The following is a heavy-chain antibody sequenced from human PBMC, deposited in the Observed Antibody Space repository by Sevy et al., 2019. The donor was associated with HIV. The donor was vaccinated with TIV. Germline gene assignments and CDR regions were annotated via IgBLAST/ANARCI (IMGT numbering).Heavy chain of an antibody. D-gene: IGHD1-1*01. V-gene: IGHV3-74*03. CDR1: GFTFSWCW. CDR3: ARGGTASFDY. J-gene: IGHJ4*02. CDR2: INNDGSTT. Sequence: GGSLRLSCAASGFTFSWCWMHWVRQAPGKGLVWVSRINNDGSTTTYADSVRGRFTISRDNAKNTLYLEMNSLRAEDTAVYYCARGGTASFDYWGQGTLVTVSS.